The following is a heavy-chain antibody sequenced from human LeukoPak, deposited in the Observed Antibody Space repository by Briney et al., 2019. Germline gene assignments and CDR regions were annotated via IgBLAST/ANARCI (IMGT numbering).Heavy chain of an antibody. CDR2: IYTSGST. CDR1: GGSISSYY. Sequence: PSETLSLTCTVSGGSISSYYWSWIRQPPGKGLEWIGYIYTSGSTNYNPSLKSRVTISVDTSRNQFSLKLSSVTAADTAVYYCARRGYSSAFDYWGQGTLVTVSS. V-gene: IGHV4-4*09. CDR3: ARRGYSSAFDY. D-gene: IGHD6-25*01. J-gene: IGHJ4*02.